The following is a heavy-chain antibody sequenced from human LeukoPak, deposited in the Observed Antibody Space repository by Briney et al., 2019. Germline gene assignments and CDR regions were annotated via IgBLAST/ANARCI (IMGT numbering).Heavy chain of an antibody. CDR3: AKGSYYDSSGSLYFDY. D-gene: IGHD3-22*01. CDR2: ISGSGDNT. J-gene: IGHJ4*02. CDR1: GFTFSSYA. V-gene: IGHV3-23*01. Sequence: GRSLRLSCAASGFTFSSYAMSWVRQAPGKGLEWVSGISGSGDNTHYADSVKGRFTISRDNSKNTLYVQVNSLGTEDTAAYYCAKGSYYDSSGSLYFDYWGQGTLVTVSS.